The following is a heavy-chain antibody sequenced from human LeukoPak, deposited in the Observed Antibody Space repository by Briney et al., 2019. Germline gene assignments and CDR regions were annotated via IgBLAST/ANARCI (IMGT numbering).Heavy chain of an antibody. CDR3: ARDFALRVAVASAY. CDR2: VSASADNT. V-gene: IGHV3-23*01. CDR1: GFTFRSYA. Sequence: GGSLRLSCAASGFTFRSYAMSWVRQAPGKGLEWVSAVSASADNTYYADFVKGRFTISRDNSKNTLYLQVHSLRVDDTAVYYCARDFALRVAVASAYWGQGTLVTVSS. J-gene: IGHJ4*02. D-gene: IGHD6-19*01.